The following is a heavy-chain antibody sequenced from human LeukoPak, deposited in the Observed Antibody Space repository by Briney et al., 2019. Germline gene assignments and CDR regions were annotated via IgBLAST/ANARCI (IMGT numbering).Heavy chain of an antibody. CDR3: AGVLQELGYYYYMDV. J-gene: IGHJ6*03. CDR2: ISSSSSYI. Sequence: GGSLRLSCAASGFTFSSYSMNWVRQAPGKGLEWVSSISSSSSYIYYADSVKGRFTISRDNAENSLYLQMNSLRAEDTAVYYCAGVLQELGYYYYMDVWGKGTTVTVSS. CDR1: GFTFSSYS. V-gene: IGHV3-21*01. D-gene: IGHD4-11*01.